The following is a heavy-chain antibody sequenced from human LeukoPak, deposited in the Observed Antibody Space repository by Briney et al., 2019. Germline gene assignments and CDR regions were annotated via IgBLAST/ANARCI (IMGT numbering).Heavy chain of an antibody. CDR3: ARAEIWGMYYFDY. J-gene: IGHJ4*02. CDR2: ISPGGGPT. V-gene: IGHV3-23*01. D-gene: IGHD3-16*01. Sequence: GGTLRLSCAGSGFPFSSHGMNWVRQAPGKGLEWVSGISPGGGPTYYADSVRGRFTISRDNSKNTLYLQMNSLRAEDTAVYYCARAEIWGMYYFDYWGQGTLVTVSS. CDR1: GFPFSSHG.